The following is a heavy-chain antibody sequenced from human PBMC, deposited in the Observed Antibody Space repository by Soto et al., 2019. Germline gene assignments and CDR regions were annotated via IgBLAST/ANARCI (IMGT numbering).Heavy chain of an antibody. D-gene: IGHD6-19*01. Sequence: PSETLSLICTVSGGSISSGGYYWSWIRQHPGKGLEWIGYIYYSGSTYYNPSLKSRVTISVDTSKNQFSLKLSSVTAADTAVYYCARRGSGWKLDYWGQGTLVTVSS. CDR2: IYYSGST. V-gene: IGHV4-31*03. J-gene: IGHJ4*02. CDR1: GGSISSGGYY. CDR3: ARRGSGWKLDY.